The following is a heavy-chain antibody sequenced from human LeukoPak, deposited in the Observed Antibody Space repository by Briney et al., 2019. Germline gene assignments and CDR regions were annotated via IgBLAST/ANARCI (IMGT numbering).Heavy chain of an antibody. D-gene: IGHD1-14*01. CDR2: MYYSANA. CDR1: GGSVTSYY. V-gene: IGHV4-59*08. CDR3: ARRRTPDYWFDP. Sequence: SETLSLTCTVSGGSVTSYYWTWIRRPPGKGLEWIGSMYYSANANYNLSLNSRVSMSVDPSKNQFSLRLSSVTAADTAIYYCARRRTPDYWFDPWGQGTLVTVSS. J-gene: IGHJ5*02.